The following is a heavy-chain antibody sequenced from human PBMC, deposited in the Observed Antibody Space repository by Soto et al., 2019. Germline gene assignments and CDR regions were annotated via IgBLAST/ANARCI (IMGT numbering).Heavy chain of an antibody. CDR2: IYYSGST. CDR1: GGSISSYY. V-gene: IGHV4-59*01. J-gene: IGHJ6*02. D-gene: IGHD1-26*01. Sequence: QVQLQESGPGLVKPSETLSLTCTVSGGSISSYYWSWIRQPPGKGLEWIGYIYYSGSTNYNPSLKSRVTISADTSKNQFSLKLSSVTAADTAVYYCARDHGLGGSYLPGYYGMDVWGQGTTVTVSS. CDR3: ARDHGLGGSYLPGYYGMDV.